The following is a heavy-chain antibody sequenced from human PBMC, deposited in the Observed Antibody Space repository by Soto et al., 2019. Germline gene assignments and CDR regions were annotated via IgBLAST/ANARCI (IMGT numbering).Heavy chain of an antibody. CDR2: IYHSGST. D-gene: IGHD3-3*01. V-gene: IGHV4-4*02. Sequence: PSETLSLTCTVSGGSISSSNWWSWVRQPPGKGLEWIGEIYHSGSTNYNPSLKSRVTISVDKSKNQFSLKLSSVTAADTAVYYCARAVVLRFLERWFDPWGQGTLVTVSS. CDR3: ARAVVLRFLERWFDP. CDR1: GGSISSSNW. J-gene: IGHJ5*02.